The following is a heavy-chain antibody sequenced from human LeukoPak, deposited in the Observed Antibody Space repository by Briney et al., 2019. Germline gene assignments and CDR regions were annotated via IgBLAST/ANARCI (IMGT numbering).Heavy chain of an antibody. CDR1: GFTFSTYA. D-gene: IGHD3-10*01. CDR3: ARDVRKQGLWS. Sequence: PGGSLRLSCAASGFTFSTYAMSWVRQAPGKGLEWVSTISGSGANTYYADSVRGRFTTSRDNSKNTLYLHMNSLRAEDTAVYYCARDVRKQGLWSWGQGTLVTVSS. V-gene: IGHV3-23*01. J-gene: IGHJ4*02. CDR2: ISGSGANT.